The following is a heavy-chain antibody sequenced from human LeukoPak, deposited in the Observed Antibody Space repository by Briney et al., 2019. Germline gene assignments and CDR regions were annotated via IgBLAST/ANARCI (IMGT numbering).Heavy chain of an antibody. D-gene: IGHD4-17*01. CDR3: ARAGGSTVSHSDY. CDR1: GFTFSSYW. Sequence: GGSLRLSCAASGFTFSSYWMHWVRQAPGKGLVWVSRINSDGSSTSYADSVKGRFTISRDNAKNSLYLQMNSLRAEDTAVYYCARAGGSTVSHSDYWGQGTLVTVSS. V-gene: IGHV3-74*01. CDR2: INSDGSST. J-gene: IGHJ4*02.